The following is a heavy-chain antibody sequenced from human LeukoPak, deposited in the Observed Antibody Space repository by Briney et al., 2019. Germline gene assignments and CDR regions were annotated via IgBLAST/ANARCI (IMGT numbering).Heavy chain of an antibody. CDR3: ARDLAEYYDSSGYFENWYFDL. V-gene: IGHV1-69*04. D-gene: IGHD3-22*01. J-gene: IGHJ2*01. CDR2: IIPILGIA. CDR1: GGTFSSYT. Sequence: ASVKVSCKASGGTFSSYTISWVRQAPGEALHWQGRIIPILGIANYAQKFQGRVTITADKSTSTAYMELSSLRSEDTAVYYCARDLAEYYDSSGYFENWYFDLWGRGTLVTVSS.